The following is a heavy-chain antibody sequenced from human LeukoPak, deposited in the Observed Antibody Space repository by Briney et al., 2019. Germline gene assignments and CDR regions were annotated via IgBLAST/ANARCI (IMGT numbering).Heavy chain of an antibody. J-gene: IGHJ4*02. D-gene: IGHD4-17*01. V-gene: IGHV1-69*05. CDR1: GGTFSSYA. CDR2: IIPIFGTA. CDR3: ARDPNGDLFDY. Sequence: GASVKVSCKASGGTFSSYAISWVRQAPGQGLEWMGGIIPIFGTANYAQKFQGRVTMTTDTSTSTAYMELRSLRSDDTAVYYCARDPNGDLFDYWGQGTLVTVSS.